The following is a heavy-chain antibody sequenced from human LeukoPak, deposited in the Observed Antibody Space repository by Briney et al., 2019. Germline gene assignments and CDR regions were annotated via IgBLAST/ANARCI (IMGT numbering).Heavy chain of an antibody. CDR1: GFTVSTNY. CDR2: IYSGGDT. CDR3: AREGHYFDS. J-gene: IGHJ4*02. Sequence: PGGSLRLSCAGSGFTVSTNYMDWVRQAPGKGLEWVSLIYSGGDTYHADSVRGRFTLSRDNSKNTLYLQMNSLRAEDTAVYYCAREGHYFDSWGQGTLVTVSS. V-gene: IGHV3-66*01.